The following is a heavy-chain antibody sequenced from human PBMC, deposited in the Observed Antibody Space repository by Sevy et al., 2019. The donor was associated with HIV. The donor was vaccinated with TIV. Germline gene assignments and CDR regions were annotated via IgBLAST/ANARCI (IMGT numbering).Heavy chain of an antibody. D-gene: IGHD2-15*01. Sequence: GGSLRLSCAASGFTFSSYAMDWVRQAPGKGLEWVAVISYDGSNKYYADSVKGRFTISRDNSKNTLYLEMNSLRDEDTAVYYCAREDFVFGNYSGMDVWGQGTTVTVSS. CDR3: AREDFVFGNYSGMDV. J-gene: IGHJ6*02. CDR2: ISYDGSNK. CDR1: GFTFSSYA. V-gene: IGHV3-30-3*01.